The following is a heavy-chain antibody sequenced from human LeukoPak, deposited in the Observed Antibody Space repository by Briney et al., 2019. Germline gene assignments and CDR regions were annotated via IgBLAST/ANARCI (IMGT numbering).Heavy chain of an antibody. V-gene: IGHV3-49*04. CDR3: TRVIRLSGGRYYFDY. D-gene: IGHD2-21*01. CDR2: IRSNSYSGTT. Sequence: AGGSLRLSCTASGFTLGDYAMSWVRQAPGKGLEWVGFIRSNSYSGTTASAASVKGRLPVSRNDSRRVAYLQMNSLSTEDTGVYFCTRVIRLSGGRYYFDYWGEGTLVTVSS. CDR1: GFTLGDYA. J-gene: IGHJ4*02.